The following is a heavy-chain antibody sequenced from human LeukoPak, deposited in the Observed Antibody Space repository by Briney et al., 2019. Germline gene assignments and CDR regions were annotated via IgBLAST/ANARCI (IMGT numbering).Heavy chain of an antibody. CDR3: ARGGSRSYTISTLDY. Sequence: SETLSLTCSVSGGSINVYYWNWIRQSPGKGLEWIGSISYSGSTNYNPSLKSRVTISMDTSKNRFSLKVSSVIAADTSMYYCARGGSRSYTISTLDYWGQGTLVTVSS. CDR1: GGSINVYY. J-gene: IGHJ4*02. CDR2: ISYSGST. V-gene: IGHV4-59*01. D-gene: IGHD2-2*02.